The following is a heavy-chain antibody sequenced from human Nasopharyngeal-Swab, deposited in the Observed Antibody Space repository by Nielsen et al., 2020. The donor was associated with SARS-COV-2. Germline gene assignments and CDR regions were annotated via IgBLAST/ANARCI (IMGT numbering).Heavy chain of an antibody. J-gene: IGHJ6*02. V-gene: IGHV3-21*01. CDR1: GFTFSSYS. Sequence: GESLKISCAASGFTFSSYSMNWVRQAPGKGLEWVSSISSSSYIYYADSVKGRFTISRDNAKNSLYLQMNSLRAEDTAVYYCARNQLLGSYYYYGMDVWGQGTTVTVSS. CDR2: ISSSSYI. D-gene: IGHD2-2*01. CDR3: ARNQLLGSYYYYGMDV.